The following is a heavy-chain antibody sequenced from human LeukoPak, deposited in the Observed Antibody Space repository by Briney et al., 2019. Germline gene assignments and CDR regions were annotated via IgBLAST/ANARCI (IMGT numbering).Heavy chain of an antibody. Sequence: GLSVTLSCAACGFTFNSYDMHWLRQAPAKGLEWVAFIRDDESNKYYADSLKGRFTISRDNSKNTLYLQVNSLAAYDTAGDYCAKDRWDDITMVRGVIGGYWGEGPLVTVSS. CDR3: AKDRWDDITMVRGVIGGY. CDR1: GFTFNSYD. CDR2: IRDDESNK. D-gene: IGHD3-10*01. V-gene: IGHV3-30*02. J-gene: IGHJ4*02.